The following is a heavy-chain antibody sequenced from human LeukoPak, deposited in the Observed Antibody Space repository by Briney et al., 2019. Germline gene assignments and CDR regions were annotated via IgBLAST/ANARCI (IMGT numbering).Heavy chain of an antibody. CDR2: ITTYTGNP. D-gene: IGHD2-15*01. V-gene: IGHV7-4-1*02. J-gene: IGHJ4*02. CDR1: GYSFTSYA. CDR3: ARAEVYCSGSTCYLY. Sequence: ASVKVSCKTSGYSFTSYAINWLRQAPGQGPEWMGWITTYTGNPTYAQGFTGRFVFSLDTSVTTAYLQISSLKAEDTAVYYCARAEVYCSGSTCYLYWGQGTLVTVSS.